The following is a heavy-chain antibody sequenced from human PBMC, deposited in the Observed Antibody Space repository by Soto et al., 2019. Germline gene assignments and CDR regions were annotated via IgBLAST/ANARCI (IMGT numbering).Heavy chain of an antibody. CDR1: GFTVSSYA. CDR2: ISAST. CDR3: AIRMYSTRWYYLDY. Sequence: EMQLLESGGGLVQAGGSLRLSCAASGFTVSSYALNWVRQAPGKGLEWVSGISASTYYADSVKGRFTISRDTSKNTLYLQRNSLTDEDAAIYFCAIRMYSTRWYYLDYWGQGTLVTVSS. V-gene: IGHV3-23*01. D-gene: IGHD6-13*01. J-gene: IGHJ4*02.